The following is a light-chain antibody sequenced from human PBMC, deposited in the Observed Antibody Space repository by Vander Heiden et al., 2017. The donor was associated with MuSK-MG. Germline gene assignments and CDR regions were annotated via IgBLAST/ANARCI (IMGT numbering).Light chain of an antibody. CDR1: SPNIGTGYD. V-gene: IGLV1-40*01. CDR2: SDT. CDR3: QSNDSGLSASV. Sequence: QSVLTQPPSVSGAPGQRVTLSRTGSSPNIGTGYDVHWYQQLPGTAPKLLIYSDTNRPSGVPDRFSGSKSGTSASLAITGLQTEDEADYYCQSNDSGLSASVFGGGTKLTVL. J-gene: IGLJ2*01.